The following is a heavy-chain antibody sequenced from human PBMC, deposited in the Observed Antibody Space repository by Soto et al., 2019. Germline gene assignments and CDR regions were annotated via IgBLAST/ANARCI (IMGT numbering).Heavy chain of an antibody. CDR1: GYTFTSYS. D-gene: IGHD5-18*01. V-gene: IGHV1-18*01. J-gene: IGHJ6*02. CDR2: ISAYNGNT. CDR3: AVAMDTAMDTYCYGMDV. Sequence: ASVKVSCKASGYTFTSYSISWVRQAPGQGLEWMGWISAYNGNTNYAQKLQGRVTMTTDTSTSTAYMELRSLRSDDTAVYYCAVAMDTAMDTYCYGMDVWGQGTTVTVSS.